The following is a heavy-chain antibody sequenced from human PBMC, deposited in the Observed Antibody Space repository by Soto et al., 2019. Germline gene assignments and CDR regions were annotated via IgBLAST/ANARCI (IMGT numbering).Heavy chain of an antibody. V-gene: IGHV3-11*06. D-gene: IGHD3-3*01. Sequence: GGSLRLSCAASGFTFSDYYMSWIRQAPGKGLEWVSYISSSSSYTNYADSVKGRFTISRDNAKNSLYLQMNSLRAEDTAVYYCARVVTIFGVVRKDYGMDVWGQGTTVTVYS. CDR3: ARVVTIFGVVRKDYGMDV. CDR2: ISSSSSYT. CDR1: GFTFSDYY. J-gene: IGHJ6*02.